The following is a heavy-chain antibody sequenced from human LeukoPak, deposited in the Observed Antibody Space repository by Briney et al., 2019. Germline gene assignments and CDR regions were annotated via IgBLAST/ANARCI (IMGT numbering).Heavy chain of an antibody. D-gene: IGHD3-10*01. CDR3: AKDSLPHYYGSGSYSYMDV. J-gene: IGHJ6*03. Sequence: GGSLRLSCAASGFTFDEYAMHWVRQAPGKGLEWVSGINWRSGTIGYADSVKGRFTISRDNAKNSLYLQMNSLRAEDTALYYCAKDSLPHYYGSGSYSYMDVWGKGTTVTISS. V-gene: IGHV3-9*01. CDR2: INWRSGTI. CDR1: GFTFDEYA.